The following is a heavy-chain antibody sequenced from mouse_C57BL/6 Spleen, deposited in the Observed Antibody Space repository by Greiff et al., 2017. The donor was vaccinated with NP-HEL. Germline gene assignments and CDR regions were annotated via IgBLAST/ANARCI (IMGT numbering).Heavy chain of an antibody. V-gene: IGHV1-69*01. CDR1: GYTFTSYW. CDR3: ARRVDGYYLYWYVDV. D-gene: IGHD2-3*01. CDR2: IDPSDSYT. Sequence: QVQLQQPGAELVMPGASVKLSCKASGYTFTSYWMHWVKQRPGQGLEWIGEIDPSDSYTNSNQKFKGKSTLTVDKSSSTAYMQLSSLTSEDSAVYYCARRVDGYYLYWYVDVWGTGTTVTVSS. J-gene: IGHJ1*03.